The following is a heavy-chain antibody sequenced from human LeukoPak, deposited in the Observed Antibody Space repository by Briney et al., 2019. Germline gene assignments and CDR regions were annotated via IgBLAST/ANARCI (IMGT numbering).Heavy chain of an antibody. V-gene: IGHV3-7*05. Sequence: GGSLRLSCAVSGFTFSSYWMNWVRQAPGKGLEWVANIKQDGSQKYYVDSVRGRFTISRDNAKNSLYLQLNSLRAEDTAVYYCARDESGGSYGLYWGQGTLVTVSS. CDR3: ARDESGGSYGLY. CDR2: IKQDGSQK. J-gene: IGHJ4*02. CDR1: GFTFSSYW. D-gene: IGHD5-18*01.